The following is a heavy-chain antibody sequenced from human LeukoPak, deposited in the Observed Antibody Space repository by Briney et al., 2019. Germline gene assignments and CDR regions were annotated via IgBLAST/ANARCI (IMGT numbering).Heavy chain of an antibody. V-gene: IGHV4-61*03. CDR3: ARGQKYRNGYTVTELGSGYFDY. D-gene: IGHD5-18*01. Sequence: SETLSLTCTVSGGSISSGSYYWSWIRQPPGKGLEWIGYIYYSGRTSYNPSLKSRVTISVDTSKNHFSLTLSSVTAADTAVHYCARGQKYRNGYTVTELGSGYFDYWGQGTLVTVSS. CDR2: IYYSGRT. CDR1: GGSISSGSYY. J-gene: IGHJ4*02.